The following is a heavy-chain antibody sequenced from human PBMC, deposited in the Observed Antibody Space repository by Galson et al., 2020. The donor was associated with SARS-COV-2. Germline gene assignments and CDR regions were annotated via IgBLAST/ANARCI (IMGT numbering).Heavy chain of an antibody. CDR2: IWYDGSNK. D-gene: IGHD3-10*01. J-gene: IGHJ4*02. V-gene: IGHV3-33*01. CDR1: GFTFSSYG. CDR3: ARDLRFGELFEADY. Sequence: QLGESLKISCAASGFTFSSYGMHWVRQAPGKGLEWVAVIWYDGSNKYYADSVKGRFTISRDNSKNTLYLQMNSLRAEDTAVYYCARDLRFGELFEADYWGQGTLVTVSS.